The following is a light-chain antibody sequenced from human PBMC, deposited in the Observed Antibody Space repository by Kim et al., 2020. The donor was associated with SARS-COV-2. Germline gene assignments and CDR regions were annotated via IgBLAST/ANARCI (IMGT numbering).Light chain of an antibody. CDR1: NLGDKY. CDR2: QDS. V-gene: IGLV3-1*01. J-gene: IGLJ2*01. Sequence: SSELTQPPSVSVSPGQTASITCSGDNLGDKYACWYQQKPGQSPVLVIYQDSKRPSGIPERFSGPNSGNTATLTISGTQAMVEADYYCQAWDSSTAVFGG. CDR3: QAWDSSTAV.